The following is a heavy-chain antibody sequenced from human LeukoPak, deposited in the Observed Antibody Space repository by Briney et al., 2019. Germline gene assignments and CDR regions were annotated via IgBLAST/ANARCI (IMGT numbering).Heavy chain of an antibody. J-gene: IGHJ1*01. D-gene: IGHD1-26*01. Sequence: GGSLRLSCAASGFTFNSYSMHWVRQAPGKGLEWVTAISDDETYKFYADSVKGRFTISRDNSKNTLYLQMNSLRAEDTAVYYCANEVGSIVGANWGQGTLVTVSS. V-gene: IGHV3-30-3*02. CDR2: ISDDETYK. CDR3: ANEVGSIVGAN. CDR1: GFTFNSYS.